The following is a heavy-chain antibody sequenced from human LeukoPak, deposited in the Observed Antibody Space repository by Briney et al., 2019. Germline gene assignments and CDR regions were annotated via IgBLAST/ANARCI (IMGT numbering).Heavy chain of an antibody. CDR2: INSDGSNT. V-gene: IGHV3-74*01. D-gene: IGHD6-19*01. J-gene: IGHJ4*02. CDR3: VRGSNGWYGQDY. CDR1: GFTFSSYW. Sequence: PGGSLRLSCAASGFTFSSYWMHWFRQAPGKGPVWVSRINSDGSNTNYADSVQGRFTISRDNAKNTLYLQMNSLRAEDTAVYYCVRGSNGWYGQDYWGQGTLVTVSS.